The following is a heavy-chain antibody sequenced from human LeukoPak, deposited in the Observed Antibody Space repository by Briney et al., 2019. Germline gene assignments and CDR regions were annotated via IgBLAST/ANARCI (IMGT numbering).Heavy chain of an antibody. J-gene: IGHJ4*02. V-gene: IGHV3-48*03. CDR2: ISSSGSTI. CDR1: GFTFSSYE. D-gene: IGHD1-26*01. Sequence: GSLRLSCAASGFTFSSYEMNWVRQAPGKGLEWVSYISSSGSTIYYADSVKGRFTISRDNAKNSLYLQMNSLRAEDTAVYYCARVSRGKWELLGAHDYWGQGTLVTVSS. CDR3: ARVSRGKWELLGAHDY.